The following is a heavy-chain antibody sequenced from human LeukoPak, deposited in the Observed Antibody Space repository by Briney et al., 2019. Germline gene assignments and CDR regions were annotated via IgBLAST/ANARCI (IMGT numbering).Heavy chain of an antibody. D-gene: IGHD1-1*01. CDR1: GFTFSDYW. CDR2: IKQDGSDK. J-gene: IGHJ4*02. CDR3: VRGGQSGSFDY. V-gene: IGHV3-7*03. Sequence: GGSLRLSCAVSGFTFSDYWMSWVRQAPGKGLEWVTNIKQDGSDKSYVDSVKGRFTISRDNAKNSLYLQMNCLRAEDTAVYYCVRGGQSGSFDYWGQGTLVTVSS.